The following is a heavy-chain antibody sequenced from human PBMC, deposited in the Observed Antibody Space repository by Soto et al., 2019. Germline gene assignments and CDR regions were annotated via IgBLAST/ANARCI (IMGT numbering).Heavy chain of an antibody. CDR1: GDTFTFYS. V-gene: IGHV1-69*02. J-gene: IGHJ4*02. Sequence: QVPLVEFGVEVKKPGSSVRVSCKASGDTFTFYSINWVRQAPGLGLEWMGRINPILSMSNYAQRFQGRVTMTADKSTSTDYMELSSLSSEDTAMYYCASSYGSGYRAFDYWGQGALVTVSS. CDR3: ASSYGSGYRAFDY. CDR2: INPILSMS. D-gene: IGHD5-18*01.